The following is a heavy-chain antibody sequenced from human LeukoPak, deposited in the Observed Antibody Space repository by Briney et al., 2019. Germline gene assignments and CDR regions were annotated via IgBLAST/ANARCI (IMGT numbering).Heavy chain of an antibody. D-gene: IGHD3-9*01. CDR2: IWYDGSNK. V-gene: IGHV3-33*01. CDR1: GFTFSSYG. J-gene: IGHJ4*02. CDR3: ARERDILTGYAFDY. Sequence: PGGSLRLSCAASGFTFSSYGMHWVRQAPGTGLEWVAVIWYDGSNKYYAGSAKGRFTISRDNSQNTLYLQMNSLRAEDTAVYYCARERDILTGYAFDYWGKGTLVTVSS.